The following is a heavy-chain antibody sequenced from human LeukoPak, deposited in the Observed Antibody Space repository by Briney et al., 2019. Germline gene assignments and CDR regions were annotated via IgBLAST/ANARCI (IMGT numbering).Heavy chain of an antibody. V-gene: IGHV3-74*01. CDR2: VDSDGSDT. CDR1: GFSFTNYW. J-gene: IGHJ3*02. CDR3: ARGGYGHGFDI. D-gene: IGHD5-12*01. Sequence: GSLRLSCAASGFSFTNYWMHWVRQAPGKGLVWVSRVDSDGSDTIYADSVRGRFTISRDSAKNTVFLQMNSLRVEDTAVYYCARGGYGHGFDIWGQGTMVTVSS.